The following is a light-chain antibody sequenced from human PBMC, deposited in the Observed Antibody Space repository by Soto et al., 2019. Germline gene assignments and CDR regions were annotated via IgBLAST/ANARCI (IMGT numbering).Light chain of an antibody. J-gene: IGKJ5*01. CDR1: HSVSFN. Sequence: EVVMTQSPDTLSVSPGERATLSCRASHSVSFNLAWYQQKPGQAPRLLIFGASSRATGVPARFSGSGSGTEFTLTISSLQSEDFAVYYCQQYGSSPPITFGQGTRLEIK. CDR3: QQYGSSPPIT. CDR2: GAS. V-gene: IGKV3-15*01.